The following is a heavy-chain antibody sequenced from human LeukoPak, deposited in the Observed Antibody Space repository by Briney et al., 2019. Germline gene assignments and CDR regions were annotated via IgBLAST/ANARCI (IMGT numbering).Heavy chain of an antibody. V-gene: IGHV3-30*04. CDR3: ARAVYRSGGYYFDY. CDR2: ISYDGSDK. CDR1: GFTFSSYA. J-gene: IGHJ4*02. Sequence: PGRSLRLSCAASGFTFSSYAMQWVRQAPGKGLEGVAVISYDGSDKNYADSVQGRFTISRDNSKNTLYLQMNSLRAEDTAVYYCARAVYRSGGYYFDYWGQGTLVIVSS. D-gene: IGHD6-19*01.